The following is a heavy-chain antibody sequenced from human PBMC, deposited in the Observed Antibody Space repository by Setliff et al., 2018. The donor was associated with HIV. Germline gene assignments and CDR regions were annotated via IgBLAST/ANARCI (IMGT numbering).Heavy chain of an antibody. V-gene: IGHV4-39*07. CDR1: GGSITSSGYY. CDR3: ARDRAMIPRGSFDI. CDR2: VYYSGTT. D-gene: IGHD3-22*01. J-gene: IGHJ3*02. Sequence: SETLSLTCIVSGGSITSSGYYWGWIRQPPGKGLEWIGSVYYSGTTYYNPSLKSRLTISVVTSKNQFSLKLSSVTAADTAVYYCARDRAMIPRGSFDIWGQGTMVTVSS.